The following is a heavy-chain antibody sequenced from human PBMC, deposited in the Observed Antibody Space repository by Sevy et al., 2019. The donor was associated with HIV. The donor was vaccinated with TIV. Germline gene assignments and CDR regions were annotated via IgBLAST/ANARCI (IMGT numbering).Heavy chain of an antibody. J-gene: IGHJ1*01. Sequence: GGSLRLSCAASGFTFSSYAMHWVRQAPGKGLEYVSAISSNGGSTYYANSVKGRFTISRDNSKNTLYLQMGSLRAEDMAVYYCARGSIAAADFAEYFQHWGQGTLVTVSS. CDR1: GFTFSSYA. V-gene: IGHV3-64*01. CDR3: ARGSIAAADFAEYFQH. D-gene: IGHD6-13*01. CDR2: ISSNGGST.